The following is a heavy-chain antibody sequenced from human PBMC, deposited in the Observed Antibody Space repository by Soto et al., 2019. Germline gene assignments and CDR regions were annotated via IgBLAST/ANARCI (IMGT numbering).Heavy chain of an antibody. CDR1: GGTFSSYA. J-gene: IGHJ4*02. CDR3: ARESPKMDFWSGYQFDY. Sequence: SVKVSCKASGGTFSSYAISWVRQAPGQGLEWMGGIIPIFGTANYAQKFQGRVTITADESTSTAYMELSSLRSEDTAVYYCARESPKMDFWSGYQFDYWGQGTLVTVSS. V-gene: IGHV1-69*13. D-gene: IGHD3-3*01. CDR2: IIPIFGTA.